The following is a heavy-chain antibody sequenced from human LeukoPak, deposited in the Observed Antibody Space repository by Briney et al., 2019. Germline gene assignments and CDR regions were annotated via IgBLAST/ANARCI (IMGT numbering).Heavy chain of an antibody. CDR3: AKDRSYHYFDY. CDR2: IRYDGSEK. D-gene: IGHD5-18*01. CDR1: GFTFSTYG. Sequence: GGSLRLSCAASGFTFSTYGMHWVRQAPGKGLEWVAFIRYDGSEKYSTDSVKGRFTISRDNSKNTLYLRMNSLTAEDTAVYYCAKDRSYHYFDYWGQGALVTVSS. J-gene: IGHJ4*02. V-gene: IGHV3-30*02.